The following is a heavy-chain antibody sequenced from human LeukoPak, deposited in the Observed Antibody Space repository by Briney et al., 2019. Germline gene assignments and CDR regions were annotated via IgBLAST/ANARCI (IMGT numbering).Heavy chain of an antibody. D-gene: IGHD1/OR15-1a*01. J-gene: IGHJ3*02. V-gene: IGHV4-61*02. CDR2: IHTSGST. Sequence: SETLSLTCTVSGDSISSGSFYWSWTRQPAGKGLEWIGRIHTSGSTGYSPSLKSRVTMSIDTSKNQFSLKLNSVTATDTAVYYCARGAGTRSGTFDIWGQGTMVTVSS. CDR1: GDSISSGSFY. CDR3: ARGAGTRSGTFDI.